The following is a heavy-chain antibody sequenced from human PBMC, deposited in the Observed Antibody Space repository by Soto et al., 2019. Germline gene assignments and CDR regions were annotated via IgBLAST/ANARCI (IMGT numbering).Heavy chain of an antibody. Sequence: QVQLQESGPGLVKPSQTLSLTCTVSGGSISSGGYYWSWVRQHPGKGLEWIGYIYYSGSPYYNPSLKSRVTISVDTSKSQFSLKLSSVTAADTAVYYCARNSGWYSGDGEYFQHWGQGTLVTVSS. V-gene: IGHV4-31*03. CDR1: GGSISSGGYY. CDR3: ARNSGWYSGDGEYFQH. J-gene: IGHJ1*01. D-gene: IGHD6-19*01. CDR2: IYYSGSP.